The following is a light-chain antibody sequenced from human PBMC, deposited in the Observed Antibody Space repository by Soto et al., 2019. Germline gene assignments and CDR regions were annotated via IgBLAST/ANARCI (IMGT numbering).Light chain of an antibody. CDR3: QQYSDWPTT. CDR2: GAS. V-gene: IGKV3-15*01. J-gene: IGKJ1*01. CDR1: QSLYSN. Sequence: DIVMTQSPATLSVSPGERATLSCRASQSLYSNLAWYQQKPGQAPRLLIYGASTRATGIPARFSGSGSGTEYTLTISSLQSEDVAMYDCQQYSDWPTTLGQGTKVEIK.